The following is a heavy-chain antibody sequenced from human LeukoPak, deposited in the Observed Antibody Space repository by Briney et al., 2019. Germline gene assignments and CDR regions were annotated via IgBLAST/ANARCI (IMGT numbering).Heavy chain of an antibody. CDR2: IYYSGTT. J-gene: IGHJ5*02. V-gene: IGHV4-59*01. D-gene: IGHD6-19*01. CDR1: GGSISGYY. CDR3: AKVGPPYASGLNWFDP. Sequence: SGTLSLTCTVSGGSISGYYCGWIRQPPGKGLEWIGTIYYSGTTNYNPSLKSRVTISVDTSKNQFSLKLTSVTAADTAVYYCAKVGPPYASGLNWFDPWGQGTLVTVSS.